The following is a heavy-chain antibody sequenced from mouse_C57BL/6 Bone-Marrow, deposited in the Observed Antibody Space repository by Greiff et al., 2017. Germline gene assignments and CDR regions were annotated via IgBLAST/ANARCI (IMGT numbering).Heavy chain of an antibody. Sequence: DVQLQESGPGLVKPSQSLSLTCSVTGYSITSGYYWNWIRQFPGNKLEWMGYISYDGSNNYNPSLKNRISITRDPSKNQFFLKLNSVTTEDTATYYCARDPGNYWYFDVWGTGTTVTVSS. D-gene: IGHD2-1*01. CDR1: GYSITSGYY. V-gene: IGHV3-6*01. CDR2: ISYDGSN. CDR3: ARDPGNYWYFDV. J-gene: IGHJ1*03.